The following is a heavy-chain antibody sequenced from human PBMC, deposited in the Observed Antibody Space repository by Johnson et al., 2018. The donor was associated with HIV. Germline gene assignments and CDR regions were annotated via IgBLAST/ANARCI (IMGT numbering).Heavy chain of an antibody. CDR1: GFTFSNYG. Sequence: QVQLVESGGGLVQPGGSLRLSCAASGFTFSNYGMHWVRQAPGKGLEWVAFIRYDTSNKYYADSVKGRFTISRDNSKNTLYLQMNSLGAEDSAVDYCAKEVGAWGSDAFDIGGQGTMVTVSS. D-gene: IGHD1-26*01. CDR2: IRYDTSNK. CDR3: AKEVGAWGSDAFDI. J-gene: IGHJ3*02. V-gene: IGHV3-30*02.